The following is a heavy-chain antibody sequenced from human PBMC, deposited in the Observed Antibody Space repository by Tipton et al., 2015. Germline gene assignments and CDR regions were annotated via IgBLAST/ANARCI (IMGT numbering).Heavy chain of an antibody. CDR3: ARGRRIIRYFDE. D-gene: IGHD3-9*01. Sequence: TLSLTCAVYGGSFSDYYWSWIRQSPGKGLEWIGEINHSGNTKYNPSFKSRVNISVDASKNHFSLKMKSVTAADTAVYYCARGRRIIRYFDEWGQGSLVTVSS. J-gene: IGHJ4*02. CDR1: GGSFSDYY. V-gene: IGHV4-34*01. CDR2: INHSGNT.